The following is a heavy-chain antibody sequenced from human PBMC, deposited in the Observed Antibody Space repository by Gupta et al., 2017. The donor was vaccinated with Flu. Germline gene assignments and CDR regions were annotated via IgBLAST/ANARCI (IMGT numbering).Heavy chain of an antibody. V-gene: IGHV3-23*01. CDR2: ISYSGGET. CDR1: GFTFSNYD. J-gene: IGHJ4*02. CDR3: AIHMDRSHDY. D-gene: IGHD2-2*03. Sequence: GFTFSNYDMRWVRQAPGKGLEWVSGISYSGGETHYSDSVRGRLNISRDNSKNTLFLNLPSLRFEDTAVYDCAIHMDRSHDYWCQGTLVTVSS.